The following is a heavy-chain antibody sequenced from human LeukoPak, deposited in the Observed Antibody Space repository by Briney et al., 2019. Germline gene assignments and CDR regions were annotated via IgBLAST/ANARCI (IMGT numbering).Heavy chain of an antibody. V-gene: IGHV4-31*03. Sequence: SQTLSLTCTVSGGSISSGGYYWSWIRQHPGKGLEWIGYIYYSGSTYYNPSLKSRVTISVDTSKNQFSLKLSSVTAADTAVYYCARDTLGYDSSGYYYGNFDYWGQGTLVTVSS. J-gene: IGHJ4*02. CDR1: GGSISSGGYY. CDR2: IYYSGST. CDR3: ARDTLGYDSSGYYYGNFDY. D-gene: IGHD3-22*01.